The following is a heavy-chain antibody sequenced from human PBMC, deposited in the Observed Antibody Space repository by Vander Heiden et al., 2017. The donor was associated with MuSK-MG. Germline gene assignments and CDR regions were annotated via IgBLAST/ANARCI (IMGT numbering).Heavy chain of an antibody. CDR2: IDPSGGTT. V-gene: IGHV1-46*01. Sequence: QVQLVQSGAEVKKPGASVNLSCKASGYTFITYYMHWVRQAPGQGLEWMGIIDPSGGTTNYAPKCQDRFTMTRDTSTSTVHMELTGLRSEDTAVYYCAKDRSGSLVEEGAFDVWGQGTRVIVSS. J-gene: IGHJ3*01. CDR3: AKDRSGSLVEEGAFDV. D-gene: IGHD2-15*01. CDR1: GYTFITYY.